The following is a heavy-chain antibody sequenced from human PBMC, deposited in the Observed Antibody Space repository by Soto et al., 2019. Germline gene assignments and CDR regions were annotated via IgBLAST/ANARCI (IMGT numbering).Heavy chain of an antibody. Sequence: QVQLVESGGGVVQPGRSLRLSCAASGFTFSSYAMHWVRQAPGKGLEWVAVISYDGSNKYYADSVKGRFTISRDNSKNTLYLQMSSLRGADSAVYYCARSASLKKKRADPTNHYYVDYWGQGTLVTVSS. J-gene: IGHJ4*02. CDR1: GFTFSSYA. V-gene: IGHV3-30-3*01. CDR3: ARSASLKKKRADPTNHYYVDY. CDR2: ISYDGSNK. D-gene: IGHD2-8*01.